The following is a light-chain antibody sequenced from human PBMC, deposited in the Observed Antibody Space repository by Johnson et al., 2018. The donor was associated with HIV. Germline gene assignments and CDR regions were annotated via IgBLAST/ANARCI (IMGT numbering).Light chain of an antibody. Sequence: QSVLTQPPSVSAAPGQKVTISCSGSSSNIGNNYVSWYQQLPRGAPKLLIYENNKRPPGIPARFFGSKSGTSATLGITGLQTGDEADYYCGTWDSSLSVYVVGTGTKVTVL. V-gene: IGLV1-51*02. CDR1: SSNIGNNY. J-gene: IGLJ1*01. CDR2: ENN. CDR3: GTWDSSLSVYV.